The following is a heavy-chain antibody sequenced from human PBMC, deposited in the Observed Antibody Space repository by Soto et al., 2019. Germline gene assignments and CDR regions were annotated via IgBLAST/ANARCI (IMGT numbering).Heavy chain of an antibody. CDR3: ARLSGYYYYYGMDV. CDR2: IYYSGST. CDR1: GGSISSYY. D-gene: IGHD3-10*01. Sequence: PSETLSLTCTVSGGSISSYYWSWIRQPPGKGLEWIGYIYYSGSTNYNPSLKSRVTISVDTSKNQFSLKLSSVTAADTAVYYCARLSGYYYYYGMDVWGQGTTVTAP. J-gene: IGHJ6*02. V-gene: IGHV4-59*01.